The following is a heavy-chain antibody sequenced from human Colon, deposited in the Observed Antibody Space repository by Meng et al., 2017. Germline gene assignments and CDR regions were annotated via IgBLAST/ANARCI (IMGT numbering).Heavy chain of an antibody. Sequence: GKLVEAGGGLVQPGGSLRLSCAASGFTFTSNWMSWVRQAPGRGLEWVANIKQDGTEQYYVDSVKGRFTISRDNAKNSLYLHMNSLRAEDTAVYYCARLRPGYFDYWGQGTLVTVSS. CDR2: IKQDGTEQ. CDR1: GFTFTSNW. CDR3: ARLRPGYFDY. V-gene: IGHV3-7*01. D-gene: IGHD6-13*01. J-gene: IGHJ4*02.